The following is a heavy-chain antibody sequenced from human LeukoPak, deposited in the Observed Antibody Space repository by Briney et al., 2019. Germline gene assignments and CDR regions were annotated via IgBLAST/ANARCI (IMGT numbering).Heavy chain of an antibody. V-gene: IGHV3-53*01. J-gene: IGHJ4*02. CDR1: GFPVRSRY. CDR3: ASLEGGPSDGR. D-gene: IGHD3-3*01. CDR2: IYSGGTT. Sequence: PGGSLRLSCEVSGFPVRSRYMTWVRQPPGKGLECVAVIYSGGTTYHIDSVKGRFTISRDISKSTMYLEMNNLRVEETAIYYCASLEGGPSDGRWGQGTLVTVSS.